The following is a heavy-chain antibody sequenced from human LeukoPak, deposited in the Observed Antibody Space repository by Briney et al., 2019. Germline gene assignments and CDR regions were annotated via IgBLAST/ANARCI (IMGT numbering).Heavy chain of an antibody. J-gene: IGHJ6*03. CDR1: GYTFSSYG. CDR2: ISGYNGNT. V-gene: IGHV1-18*01. CDR3: ALLAYYYYYSMDV. Sequence: ASVKVSCKASGYTFSSYGIGWVRQAPGQGLEWMGWISGYNGNTNYAQMFQGRVTMTTDTSTSTAYMELRSLRSDDTAVYYCALLAYYYYYSMDVWGKGTMVTVSS. D-gene: IGHD2-15*01.